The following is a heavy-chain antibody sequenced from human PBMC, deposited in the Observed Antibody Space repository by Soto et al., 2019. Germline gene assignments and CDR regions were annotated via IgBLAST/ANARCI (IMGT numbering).Heavy chain of an antibody. CDR2: IYQSGIT. CDR3: ARDGVYTYSCDGLDI. V-gene: IGHV4-38-2*02. D-gene: IGHD5-18*01. J-gene: IGHJ3*02. Sequence: IRQPPGKGLEWIGSIYQSGITYYDPSLTSRVTISLDTSKNQFSLRLTSVTAADTAVYYWARDGVYTYSCDGLDIWGQRTMVTVS.